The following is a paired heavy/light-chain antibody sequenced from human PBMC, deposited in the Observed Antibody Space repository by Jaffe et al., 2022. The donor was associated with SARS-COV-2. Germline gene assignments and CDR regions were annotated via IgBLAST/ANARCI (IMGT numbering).Heavy chain of an antibody. CDR1: GFTFDTYA. CDR3: VRCGGSSVWYSDS. Sequence: EVQLLESGGGLVQPGGSLRLSCVPSGFTFDTYAMGWVRQAPGKGLEWVSAIRPGGANTYYADSVKGRFTISRDSPSSTLNLQMNSLRAEDTAVYYCVRCGGSSVWYSDSWGQGTLVTVSS. V-gene: IGHV3-23*01. J-gene: IGHJ4*02. D-gene: IGHD2-15*01. CDR2: IRPGGANT.
Light chain of an antibody. CDR1: QNVLYRSNNKNF. J-gene: IGKJ1*01. CDR3: QQYYNIPQT. V-gene: IGKV4-1*01. CDR2: WAS. Sequence: DIVMTQSPDSLAVSLGERATINCESSQNVLYRSNNKNFLAWYQHKPGQPPKLLIYWASTRESGVPDRFIGSGSGTNFTLTINSLQAEDVAVYYCQQYYNIPQTFGQGTKVEIK.